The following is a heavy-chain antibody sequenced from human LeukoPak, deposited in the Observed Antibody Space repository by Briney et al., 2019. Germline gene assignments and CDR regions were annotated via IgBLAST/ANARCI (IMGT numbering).Heavy chain of an antibody. V-gene: IGHV3-7*03. J-gene: IGHJ4*02. Sequence: GGSLRLSCAASGFSFSNHWMTWVRQAPGKGLEWVANIKPDGSQQYYVDSMKGRFTISRDNAKNLLYLQMNSLRTEDTAVYYCARHGPSYYFDYWGQGTLVTVSS. CDR2: IKPDGSQQ. D-gene: IGHD3-16*01. CDR3: ARHGPSYYFDY. CDR1: GFSFSNHW.